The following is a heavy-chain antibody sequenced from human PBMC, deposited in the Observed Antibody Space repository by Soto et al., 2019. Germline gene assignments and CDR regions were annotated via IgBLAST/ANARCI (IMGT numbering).Heavy chain of an antibody. D-gene: IGHD2-8*02. Sequence: QVQLQQWGAGLLKPSETLSLTCAVYGGSFSGYYWTWIRQPPGTGLEWIGEINHSGSTNYNPSLKXXVTISADTSKNQFSLKLTSVTAADTAVCYCARDKITGLFDYWGQGTLVTVSS. CDR2: INHSGST. CDR1: GGSFSGYY. V-gene: IGHV4-34*01. J-gene: IGHJ4*02. CDR3: ARDKITGLFDY.